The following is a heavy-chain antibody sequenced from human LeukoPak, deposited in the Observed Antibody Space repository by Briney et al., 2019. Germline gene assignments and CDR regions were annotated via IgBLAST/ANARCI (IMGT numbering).Heavy chain of an antibody. D-gene: IGHD5-24*01. J-gene: IGHJ4*02. CDR3: ARERYGRFFDY. CDR1: GLTFRSFR. V-gene: IGHV3-7*01. Sequence: PGGSLRLSCAVSGLTFRSFRMSWVRQAPGKGLEWVANINQDGSEEYFVDSVRGRFTISRDNSKNSLHLQMNTLRAEDTAVYYCARERYGRFFDYWGQGTLVTVSS. CDR2: INQDGSEE.